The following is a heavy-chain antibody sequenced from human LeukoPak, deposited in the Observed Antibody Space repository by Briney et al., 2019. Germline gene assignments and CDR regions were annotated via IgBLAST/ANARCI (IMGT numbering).Heavy chain of an antibody. CDR2: IKQDGSEK. J-gene: IGHJ3*02. V-gene: IGHV3-7*01. CDR1: GFTFSSYW. Sequence: SGGSLRLSCAASGFTFSSYWMSWVRQAPGKGLEWVANIKQDGSEKYYVDSVKGRFTISRDNAKNSLYLQMNSLRAEDTAVYYCASSPWPVAGTGAFDIWGQGTMVTVSS. CDR3: ASSPWPVAGTGAFDI. D-gene: IGHD6-19*01.